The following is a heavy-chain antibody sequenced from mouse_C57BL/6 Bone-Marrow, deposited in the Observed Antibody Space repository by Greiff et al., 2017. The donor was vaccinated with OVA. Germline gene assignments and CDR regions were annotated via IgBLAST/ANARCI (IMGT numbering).Heavy chain of an antibody. D-gene: IGHD2-2*01. CDR3: ARHERLPLAY. CDR2: ISNGGGST. V-gene: IGHV5-12*01. J-gene: IGHJ3*01. Sequence: EVQLVESGGGLVQPGGSLKLSCAASGFTFSDYYMYWVRQTPEKRLEWVAYISNGGGSTYYPDTVKGRFTISRDNAKNTLYLQMSRLKSEDTAMYYCARHERLPLAYWGQGTLVTVSA. CDR1: GFTFSDYY.